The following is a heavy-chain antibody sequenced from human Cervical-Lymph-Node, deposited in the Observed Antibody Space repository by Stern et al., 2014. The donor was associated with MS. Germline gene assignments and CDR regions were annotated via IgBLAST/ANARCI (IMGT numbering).Heavy chain of an antibody. D-gene: IGHD2-2*01. CDR3: AADRPAASLYYYYGMDV. CDR1: GFTFTSSA. Sequence: PLVESGPEVKKHGTSVKVSCKASGFTFTSSAVQWVRQARGQRLEWIGWIVVGSGNTNYAQKFQERVTITRDMSTSTAYMELSSLRSEDTAVYYCAADRPAASLYYYYGMDVWGQGTTVTVSS. J-gene: IGHJ6*02. CDR2: IVVGSGNT. V-gene: IGHV1-58*01.